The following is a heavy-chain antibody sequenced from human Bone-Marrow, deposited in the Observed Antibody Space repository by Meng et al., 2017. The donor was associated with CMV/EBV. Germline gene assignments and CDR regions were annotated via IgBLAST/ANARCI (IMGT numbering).Heavy chain of an antibody. CDR2: ISWNSGSI. D-gene: IGHD3-3*01. CDR1: GFTFDDYA. J-gene: IGHJ4*02. CDR3: AKELTLLRSLDY. V-gene: IGHV3-9*01. Sequence: SLKISCAASGFTFDDYAMHWVRQAPGKGLEWVSGISWNSGSIGYADSVKGRFTISRDNAKNSLYLQMNSLRAEDTALYYCAKELTLLRSLDYWGQGTRVTGFS.